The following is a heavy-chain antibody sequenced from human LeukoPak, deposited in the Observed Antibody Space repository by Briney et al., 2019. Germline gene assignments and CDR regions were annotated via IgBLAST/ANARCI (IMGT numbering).Heavy chain of an antibody. CDR1: GGSISSLSYS. CDR2: ISHDGNT. D-gene: IGHD1-26*01. J-gene: IGHJ4*02. CDR3: ERHARIGKADY. V-gene: IGHV4-39*01. Sequence: SETLSLTCGVSGGSISSLSYSWGWIRQSPGEWPEYIASISHDGNTYYKPSLKSRITMSVETSKNQFSLKLTSVTAADTAVYYCERHARIGKADYWGQGTLVTVSS.